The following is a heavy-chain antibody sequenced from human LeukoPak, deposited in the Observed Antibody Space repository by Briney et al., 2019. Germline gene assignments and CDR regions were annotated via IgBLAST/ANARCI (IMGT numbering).Heavy chain of an antibody. CDR3: ARTLYIASAPGGFDY. V-gene: IGHV1-8*01. CDR2: MNPNSGNT. Sequence: GASVKVSCKASGYTFTSYDINWVRQATGQGLEWMGWMNPNSGNTGYAQKFQGRVTMTRDTSTGTVYMEVNALRSDDTAVYYCARTLYIASAPGGFDYWGQGTLVTVSS. J-gene: IGHJ4*02. D-gene: IGHD3-16*01. CDR1: GYTFTSYD.